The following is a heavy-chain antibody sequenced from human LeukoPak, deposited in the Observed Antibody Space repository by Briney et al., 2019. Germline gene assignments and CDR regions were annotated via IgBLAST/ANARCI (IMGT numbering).Heavy chain of an antibody. CDR2: INSDGSTT. Sequence: GGSLRLSCAASGFTFGGYWMHWVRQAPGKGLVWVSRINSDGSTTTYADSVKGRFTTSRDNAKNTLFLQMDSLSVEDTAVYYCARDYYGSGDYWGQGTLVTVSS. D-gene: IGHD3-10*01. V-gene: IGHV3-74*01. CDR1: GFTFGGYW. J-gene: IGHJ4*02. CDR3: ARDYYGSGDY.